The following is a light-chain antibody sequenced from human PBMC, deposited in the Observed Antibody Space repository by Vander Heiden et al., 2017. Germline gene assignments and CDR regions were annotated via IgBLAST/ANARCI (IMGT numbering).Light chain of an antibody. V-gene: IGKV1-8*01. CDR1: QGISSY. J-gene: IGKJ4*01. CDR2: AAS. Sequence: AIRMTQSPSSFPASTGDRVTITRRASQGISSYLAWYQQKPGKAPKLLIYAASTLQSGVPSRFSGSGSGTDFTLTISCLQSEDFATYYCQQYYSYPLTFGGGTKVEIK. CDR3: QQYYSYPLT.